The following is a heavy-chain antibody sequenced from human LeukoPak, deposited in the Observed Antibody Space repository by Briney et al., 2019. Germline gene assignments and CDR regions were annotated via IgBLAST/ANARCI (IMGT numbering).Heavy chain of an antibody. CDR3: AKDLYYFDY. Sequence: GGSLRLSCTVSGFTLSSYEMSWIRQAPGKGLEWVSSIEYSGGSAYYADSVKGRFTISRDNSKNTLYLQMNSLRAEDTAVYYCAKDLYYFDYWGQGTLVTVSS. CDR2: IEYSGGSA. V-gene: IGHV3-23*01. J-gene: IGHJ4*02. D-gene: IGHD2/OR15-2a*01. CDR1: GFTLSSYE.